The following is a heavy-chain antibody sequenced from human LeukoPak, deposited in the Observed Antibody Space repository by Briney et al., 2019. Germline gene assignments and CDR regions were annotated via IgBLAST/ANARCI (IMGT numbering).Heavy chain of an antibody. CDR2: IYPGDSDT. Sequence: GESLKISCKGSGYRFTNYWIGWVRQMPGRGLECMGIIYPGDSDTRYSPSFQGQVTISADKSISTAYLQWSSLKASDTAMYYCARLLLSGWNYGTGYFDYWGQGTLVTVSS. V-gene: IGHV5-51*01. CDR1: GYRFTNYW. CDR3: ARLLLSGWNYGTGYFDY. D-gene: IGHD1-7*01. J-gene: IGHJ4*02.